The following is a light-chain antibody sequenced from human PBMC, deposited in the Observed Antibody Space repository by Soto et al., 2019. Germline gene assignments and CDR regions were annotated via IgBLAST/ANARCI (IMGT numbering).Light chain of an antibody. J-gene: IGKJ4*01. Sequence: EIVLTQSPGTLSLSPGERATLSCRASQSVSSSFLAWYQQKPGQAPRLLIYGASSRATGIPDRFSGSGSGTDFTLAISRLEPEDVAVYYCQPYGSSPLTFGGGTKVALK. CDR3: QPYGSSPLT. CDR2: GAS. CDR1: QSVSSSF. V-gene: IGKV3-20*01.